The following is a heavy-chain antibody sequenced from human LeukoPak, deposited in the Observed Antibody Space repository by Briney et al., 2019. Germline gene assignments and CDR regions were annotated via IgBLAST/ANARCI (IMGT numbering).Heavy chain of an antibody. CDR3: ARAVAVGGTLIGY. J-gene: IGHJ4*02. D-gene: IGHD6-19*01. CDR1: GGTFTSYA. V-gene: IGHV1-69*13. Sequence: SVKVSCKASGGTFTSYAISWVRQAPGQGLEWMGGIIPIFGTANYAQKFQGRVTITADESTSTAYMELSSLRSEDTAVYYCARAVAVGGTLIGYWGQGTLVSVSS. CDR2: IIPIFGTA.